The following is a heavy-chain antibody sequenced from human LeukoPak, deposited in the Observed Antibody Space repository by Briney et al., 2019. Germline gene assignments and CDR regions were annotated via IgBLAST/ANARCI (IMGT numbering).Heavy chain of an antibody. D-gene: IGHD1-1*01. CDR3: AGVGSRYMDV. J-gene: IGHJ4*02. CDR2: IYYSGST. Sequence: SETLSLTCTVSGGSISSYYWSWIRQPPGKRLEWIGYIYYSGSTNYNPSLKSRVTISVDTSKNQFSLKLSSVTAADTAVYYCAGVGSRYMDVWGQGTLVTVSS. CDR1: GGSISSYY. V-gene: IGHV4-59*01.